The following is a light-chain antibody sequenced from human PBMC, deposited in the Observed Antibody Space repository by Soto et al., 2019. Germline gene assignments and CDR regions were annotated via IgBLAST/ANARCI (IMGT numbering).Light chain of an antibody. J-gene: IGKJ5*01. CDR3: QHFKSFPIT. V-gene: IGKV1-5*03. CDR2: KAS. CDR1: QTISSW. Sequence: DIQMTQSPSTLSGSVGDRVTITCRASQTISSWLAWYQQKPGKAPKLLIYKASTLKSGVPSRFSGSGSGTEFTLTISSLQPDDFATYYCQHFKSFPITFGQRTLPEVK.